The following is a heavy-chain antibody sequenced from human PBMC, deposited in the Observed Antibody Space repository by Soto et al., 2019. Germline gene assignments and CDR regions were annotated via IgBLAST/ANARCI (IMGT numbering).Heavy chain of an antibody. CDR3: VIEASSSCLHLDH. Sequence: PGGSLRLSCAASGFSFSNYAMSWVRQAPGKGLEWVSFISGSGSCTYYADSVKGRFTISRGNSKNTLYLQMNSLRAEDAAVYYCVIEASSSCLHLDHWGRGTLVTVSS. CDR1: GFSFSNYA. D-gene: IGHD6-6*01. V-gene: IGHV3-23*01. CDR2: ISGSGSCT. J-gene: IGHJ4*02.